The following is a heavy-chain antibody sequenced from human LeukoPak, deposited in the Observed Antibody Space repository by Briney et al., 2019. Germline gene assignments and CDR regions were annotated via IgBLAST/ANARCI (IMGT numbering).Heavy chain of an antibody. V-gene: IGHV4-39*01. D-gene: IGHD5-12*01. J-gene: IGHJ5*02. CDR2: IYSTGST. CDR3: ARGGESGYDT. CDR1: GGSISSSSNY. Sequence: SETLSLTCTVSGGSISSSSNYWGWIRQPPGKGLEWIGTIYSTGSTYYNPSLKSRLTISVDTSKNQFSLKLSSVTAADTAVYYCARGGESGYDTWGQGSLVTVSS.